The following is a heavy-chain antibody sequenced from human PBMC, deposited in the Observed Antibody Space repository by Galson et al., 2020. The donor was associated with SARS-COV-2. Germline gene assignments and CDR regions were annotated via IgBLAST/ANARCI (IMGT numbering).Heavy chain of an antibody. CDR2: IYSGGTR. CDR3: ARKTCLGACFSGYYVDY. V-gene: IGHV3-53*01. J-gene: IGHJ4*02. CDR1: GFTVSSNY. D-gene: IGHD2-21*01. Sequence: GASQKISCAASGFTVSSNYMNWVRQAPGKGLEWVSVIYSGGTRYYAHSVKGRFTVSRDNSKNTLYLQMSSLRAEDTAVYYCARKTCLGACFSGYYVDYWGQGTLVTVSS.